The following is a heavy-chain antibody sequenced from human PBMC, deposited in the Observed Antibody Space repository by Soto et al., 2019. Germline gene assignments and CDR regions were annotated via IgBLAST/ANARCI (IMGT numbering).Heavy chain of an antibody. V-gene: IGHV1-3*01. Sequence: QVQLVQSGAEVKKPGASVMVSCKASGYTFTSYAMHWVRQAPGQRLEWMGWINAGNGNTKYSQKFQGRVTSTRDTSASTAYMELSSLRSEDTAVYYCARAPQQLVTISWCDPWGQGTLVTVSS. CDR3: ARAPQQLVTISWCDP. CDR2: INAGNGNT. J-gene: IGHJ5*02. CDR1: GYTFTSYA. D-gene: IGHD6-13*01.